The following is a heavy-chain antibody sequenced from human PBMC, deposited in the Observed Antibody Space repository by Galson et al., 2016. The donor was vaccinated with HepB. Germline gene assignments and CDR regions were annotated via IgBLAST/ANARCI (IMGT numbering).Heavy chain of an antibody. CDR2: ISGSDGST. V-gene: IGHV3-23*01. CDR3: AKRLRSSGSGGSNDAFDV. Sequence: SLRLSCAASGFTFSSYAMSWVRQAPGEGLEWVSAISGSDGSTYYADSVKGRFTMSRDNSKNTLYLQMNSLRAEDTALYYCAKRLRSSGSGGSNDAFDVWGQGTMVTVSS. D-gene: IGHD6-19*01. J-gene: IGHJ3*01. CDR1: GFTFSSYA.